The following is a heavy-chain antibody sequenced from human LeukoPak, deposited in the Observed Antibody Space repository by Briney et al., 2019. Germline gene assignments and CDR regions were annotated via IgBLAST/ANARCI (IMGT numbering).Heavy chain of an antibody. Sequence: SSETLSLTCAVYGGSFSGYYWSWIRQPPGKGLEWIGEINHSGSTNYNPSLKSRVTISVDTSKNQFSLKLSSVTAADTAVYCCARLYYVWRSYRYNYFDYWGQGTLVTVSS. J-gene: IGHJ4*02. V-gene: IGHV4-34*01. CDR1: GGSFSGYY. CDR3: ARLYYVWRSYRYNYFDY. D-gene: IGHD3-16*02. CDR2: INHSGST.